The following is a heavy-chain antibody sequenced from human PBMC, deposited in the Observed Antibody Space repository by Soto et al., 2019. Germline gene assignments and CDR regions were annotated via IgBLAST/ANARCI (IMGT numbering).Heavy chain of an antibody. CDR3: ARDLDVTTVTTSFDS. V-gene: IGHV1-46*01. CDR1: GFTFSKYY. D-gene: IGHD4-17*01. CDR2: INPSGRAT. Sequence: ASVKVSCKTSGFTFSKYYMHWLRQVPGQGLEWVGVINPSGRATSYAQKFLGRVSVTRDASTATVYLELNSLRSADTAVYYCARDLDVTTVTTSFDSWGQGTLVTVSS. J-gene: IGHJ4*02.